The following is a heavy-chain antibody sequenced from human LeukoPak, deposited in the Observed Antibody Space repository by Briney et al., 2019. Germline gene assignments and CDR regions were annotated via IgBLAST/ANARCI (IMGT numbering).Heavy chain of an antibody. Sequence: GASVKVSCKASGGTFSSYAISWVRQAPGQGLEWMGRIIPILGIANYAQKFQRRVTITADKSTSTAYLELSSLSSEATAVSYCASRYCSSTSCYGDAFDIWGQGTMVTVSS. V-gene: IGHV1-69*04. CDR2: IIPILGIA. D-gene: IGHD2-2*01. J-gene: IGHJ3*02. CDR3: ASRYCSSTSCYGDAFDI. CDR1: GGTFSSYA.